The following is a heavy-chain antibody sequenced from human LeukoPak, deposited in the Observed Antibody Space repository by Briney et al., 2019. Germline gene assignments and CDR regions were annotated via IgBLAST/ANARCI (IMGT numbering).Heavy chain of an antibody. V-gene: IGHV4-38-2*02. D-gene: IGHD5-18*01. CDR2: IYHSGST. Sequence: SETLSLTCTVSDDSISSGFYWGWIRQPPGKGLEWIGSIYHSGSTYYNPSLKSRVTISVDTSKNQFSLRLSSVTAADTAVYYCARGQVDTPFDYWGHGTLVTVSS. CDR3: ARGQVDTPFDY. J-gene: IGHJ4*01. CDR1: DDSISSGFY.